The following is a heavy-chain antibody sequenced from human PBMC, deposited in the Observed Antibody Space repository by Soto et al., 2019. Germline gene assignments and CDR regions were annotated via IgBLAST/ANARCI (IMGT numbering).Heavy chain of an antibody. CDR2: INPNDGRT. D-gene: IGHD5-18*01. Sequence: QVQLVQSGAEVRKPGASVNISCKASGYTFTNYYMHWVRQAPGQGLEWMGLINPNDGRTSYPQKFQGSSTMTRDTSTSTVYMELSSLRSEATAVYYCARDRDTAHFYEMDVWGPGTTVTVSS. CDR1: GYTFTNYY. CDR3: ARDRDTAHFYEMDV. J-gene: IGHJ6*02. V-gene: IGHV1-46*01.